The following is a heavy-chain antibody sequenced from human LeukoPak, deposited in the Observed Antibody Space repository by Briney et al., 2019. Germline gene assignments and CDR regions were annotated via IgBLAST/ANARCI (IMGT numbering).Heavy chain of an antibody. Sequence: SETLSLTCTVSGGSISSYYWSWLRQPPGKGLEWIGYIYYSGSTNYNPSLKRRVTISVDTSKNQFSLKLSSVTAADTAVYYCARDYDSSGYYYDNWFDPWGQGTLVTVSS. D-gene: IGHD3-22*01. V-gene: IGHV4-59*01. CDR3: ARDYDSSGYYYDNWFDP. J-gene: IGHJ5*01. CDR2: IYYSGST. CDR1: GGSISSYY.